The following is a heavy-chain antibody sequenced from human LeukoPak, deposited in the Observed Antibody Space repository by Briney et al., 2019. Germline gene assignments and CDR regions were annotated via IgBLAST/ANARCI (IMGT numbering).Heavy chain of an antibody. Sequence: KPSETLSLTCTVSGGSISSYYWSWIRQPPGKGLEWIGYIYYSGSTNYNPSLKSRVTISVDTSKNQFSLKLSSVTAADTAVYYCARGVAVAAYYMDVWGKGTTVTVFS. CDR3: ARGVAVAAYYMDV. CDR1: GGSISSYY. D-gene: IGHD6-19*01. V-gene: IGHV4-59*01. J-gene: IGHJ6*03. CDR2: IYYSGST.